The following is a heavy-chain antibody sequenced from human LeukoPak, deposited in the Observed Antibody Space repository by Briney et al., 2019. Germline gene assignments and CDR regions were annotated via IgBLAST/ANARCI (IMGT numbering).Heavy chain of an antibody. CDR2: IYYSGST. V-gene: IGHV4-61*01. J-gene: IGHJ3*02. Sequence: SETLSLTCTVSGGSVSSGSYYWSWNRQPPGKGLEWIGYIYYSGSTNYNPSLKSRVTISVDTSKNQFSLKLSSVTAADTAVYYCARSGRYAFDIWGQGTMVTVSS. CDR3: ARSGRYAFDI. CDR1: GGSVSSGSYY. D-gene: IGHD2-15*01.